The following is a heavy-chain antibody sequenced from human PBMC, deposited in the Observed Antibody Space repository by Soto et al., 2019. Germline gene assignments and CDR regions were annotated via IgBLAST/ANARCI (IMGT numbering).Heavy chain of an antibody. J-gene: IGHJ6*02. V-gene: IGHV6-1*01. CDR3: ARALQLAYGMDV. D-gene: IGHD6-6*01. Sequence: SQTLSLTCAISVDIVSSNSAAWNCIRQSPSRGLEWLGRTYYRSKWYNDYAVSVKSRITINPDTSKNQFSLQLNSVTPEDTAVYYCARALQLAYGMDVWGQGTTVTV. CDR1: VDIVSSNSAA. CDR2: TYYRSKWYN.